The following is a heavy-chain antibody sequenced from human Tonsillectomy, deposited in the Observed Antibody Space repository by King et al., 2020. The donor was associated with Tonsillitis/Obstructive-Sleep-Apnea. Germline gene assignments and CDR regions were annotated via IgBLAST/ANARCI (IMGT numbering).Heavy chain of an antibody. CDR1: GFTFNTYA. V-gene: IGHV3-23*04. CDR3: AKNYYDSSGPRYFYYYMDV. Sequence: VQLVESGGGLVQPGGSLRLSCAASGFTFNTYAMSWVHQAPGKGLEWVSAISSSGGSTYYADSVKGRFTISRDNSKNTLYLQMNSLRAEDTAVYYCAKNYYDSSGPRYFYYYMDVWGRGTTVTVSS. D-gene: IGHD3-22*01. CDR2: ISSSGGST. J-gene: IGHJ6*03.